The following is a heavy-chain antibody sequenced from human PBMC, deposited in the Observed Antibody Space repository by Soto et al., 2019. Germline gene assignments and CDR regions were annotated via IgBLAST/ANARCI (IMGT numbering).Heavy chain of an antibody. J-gene: IGHJ4*02. V-gene: IGHV1-18*01. Sequence: ASVKVSCKASGYTFTSYGISWVQQAPGQGLEWMGWISANNGNTNYAQNLQGRVTMTTDTSTSTAYMGLRSLRSDDTAVYYCARDRGSYALDYWGQGTLVTVSS. CDR1: GYTFTSYG. D-gene: IGHD1-26*01. CDR2: ISANNGNT. CDR3: ARDRGSYALDY.